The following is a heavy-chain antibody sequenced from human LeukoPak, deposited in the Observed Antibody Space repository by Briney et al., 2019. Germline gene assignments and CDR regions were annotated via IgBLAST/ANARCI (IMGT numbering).Heavy chain of an antibody. CDR3: AKDQIGWAPGYVSGPLDQ. V-gene: IGHV3-30*18. Sequence: PGSPLRLSCAASGFSFTMYGIHWVRQSTGKGLEWVAVISTDGNNEYYAKSVKGRFTISRDNSKNTVYLQMTSLRTEDTAVYYCAKDQIGWAPGYVSGPLDQWGQGTLVTVSS. CDR1: GFSFTMYG. CDR2: ISTDGNNE. D-gene: IGHD6-19*01. J-gene: IGHJ4*02.